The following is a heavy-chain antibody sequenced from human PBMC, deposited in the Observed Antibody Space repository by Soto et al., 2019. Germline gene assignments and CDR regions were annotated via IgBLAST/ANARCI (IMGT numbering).Heavy chain of an antibody. CDR2: IIPIFGTA. CDR1: GVAFGCNA. CDR3: ERSSSTSWGGHDY. V-gene: IGHV1-69*13. J-gene: IGHJ4*02. Sequence: SVKGSCNASGVAFGCNAISWVGQATGQGLEWMGGIIPIFGTANYAQKFQGRVTITADESTSTAYMELSSLRSEDTAVYYGERSSSTSWGGHDYWGKGTLVTVSS. D-gene: IGHD6-6*01.